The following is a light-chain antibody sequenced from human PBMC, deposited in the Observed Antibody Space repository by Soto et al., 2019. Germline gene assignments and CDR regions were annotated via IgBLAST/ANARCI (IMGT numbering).Light chain of an antibody. J-gene: IGKJ1*01. CDR2: GAS. Sequence: GMTQSPATLYVSPGEKATLSCWASETVATNLAWYQQKPGQAPRLLISGASTRAAGISDRFRGSGSGTEFTLTISSLRSEDSAIYYCQQYFEWPPMTFGQGTKVEI. CDR1: ETVATN. CDR3: QQYFEWPPMT. V-gene: IGKV3-15*01.